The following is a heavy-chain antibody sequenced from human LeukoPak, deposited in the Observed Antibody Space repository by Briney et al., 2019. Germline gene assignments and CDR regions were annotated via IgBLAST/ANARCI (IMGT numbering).Heavy chain of an antibody. CDR2: ISGSGSNT. D-gene: IGHD3-9*01. J-gene: IGHJ4*02. CDR1: GFTFSSYA. CDR3: AKEKDILTGYFDY. Sequence: QAGGSLRLSCAASGFTFSSYAMSWVRQAPGKGLEWVSAISGSGSNTYYADSVKGRFTISRDNSRNTLYLQMNSLRAEDTAVYYCAKEKDILTGYFDYWGQGTLVTVSS. V-gene: IGHV3-23*01.